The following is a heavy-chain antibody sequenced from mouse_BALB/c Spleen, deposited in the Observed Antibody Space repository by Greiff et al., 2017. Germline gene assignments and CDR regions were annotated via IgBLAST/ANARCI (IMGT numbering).Heavy chain of an antibody. Sequence: EVKLVESGGGLVKPGGSLKLSCAASGFTFSSYAMSWVRQTPEKRLEWVASISSGGSTYYPDSVKGRFTISRDNARNILYLQMSSLRSEDTAMYYCARGEYADYYAMDYWGQGTSVTVSS. CDR1: GFTFSSYA. J-gene: IGHJ4*01. V-gene: IGHV5-6-5*01. CDR2: ISSGGST. CDR3: ARGEYADYYAMDY. D-gene: IGHD6-5*01.